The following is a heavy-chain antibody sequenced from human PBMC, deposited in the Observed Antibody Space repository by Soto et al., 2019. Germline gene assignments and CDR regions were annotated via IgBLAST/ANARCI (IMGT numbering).Heavy chain of an antibody. V-gene: IGHV4-30-4*01. J-gene: IGHJ6*02. CDR3: ARGEYCSSTSCSPGYYYYGMDV. D-gene: IGHD2-2*01. CDR2: IYYSGST. Sequence: WIRQPPGKGLEWIGYIYYSGSTYYNPSLKSRVTISVDTSKNQFSLKLSSVTAADTAVYYCARGEYCSSTSCSPGYYYYGMDVWGQGTTVTAP.